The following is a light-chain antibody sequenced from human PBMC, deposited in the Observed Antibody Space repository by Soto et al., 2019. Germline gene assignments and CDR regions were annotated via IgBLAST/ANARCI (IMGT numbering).Light chain of an antibody. CDR2: KAS. CDR3: QQYTNTNKPRM. CDR1: QSISSR. V-gene: IGKV1-5*03. Sequence: EIQMTRWPATLAASVGDRVTITCRASQSISSRLAWYQHKPRKAPKLLSYKASSLESGVPARFSGSGSGTEFTLTISSLQPDDSATYYCQQYTNTNKPRMFGQGTKLDIK. J-gene: IGKJ2*01.